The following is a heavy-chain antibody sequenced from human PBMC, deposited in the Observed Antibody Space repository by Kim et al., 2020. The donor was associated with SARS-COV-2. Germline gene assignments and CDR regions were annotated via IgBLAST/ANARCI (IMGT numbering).Heavy chain of an antibody. CDR2: IYSGGST. D-gene: IGHD6-25*01. Sequence: GGSLRLSCAASGITVSSNYMSWVRQAPGKGLEWVSVIYSGGSTYYADSVKGRFTISRDNSKNTLYLQMNSLRAEDTAVYYCASDPRSATTPYYYGMDVWGQGTTVTVSS. V-gene: IGHV3-66*01. J-gene: IGHJ6*02. CDR1: GITVSSNY. CDR3: ASDPRSATTPYYYGMDV.